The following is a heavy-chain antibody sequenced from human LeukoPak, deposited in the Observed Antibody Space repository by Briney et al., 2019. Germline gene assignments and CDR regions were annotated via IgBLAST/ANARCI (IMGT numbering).Heavy chain of an antibody. CDR3: ARKKIWRHYFDY. J-gene: IGHJ4*02. V-gene: IGHV3-7*03. Sequence: GGSLRLSCAASGFTFSRHWMYWVRQAPGKGLEWVANIKQDGSEKYYVDSVKGRFTISRDNAKNSLYLQMNSLGAEDTAVYYCARKKIWRHYFDYWGQGTLVTVSS. CDR2: IKQDGSEK. D-gene: IGHD1-1*01. CDR1: GFTFSRHW.